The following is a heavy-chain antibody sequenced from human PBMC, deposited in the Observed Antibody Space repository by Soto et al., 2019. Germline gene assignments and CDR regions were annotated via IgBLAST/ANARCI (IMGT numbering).Heavy chain of an antibody. J-gene: IGHJ6*02. V-gene: IGHV4-59*01. CDR3: ARDGDGRMTTNPYYYTGMDV. CDR2: VFYTGRA. CDR1: GGSLGSYY. Sequence: QVQLQESGPGLVEASETLSLTCTVSGGSLGSYYWSWIRQPPGKGLEWIGYVFYTGRANYNASLTSRFTISLDTSNYQFSLKLSSVTAADTAVYYCARDGDGRMTTNPYYYTGMDVWGPGTTVTVSS. D-gene: IGHD3-3*01.